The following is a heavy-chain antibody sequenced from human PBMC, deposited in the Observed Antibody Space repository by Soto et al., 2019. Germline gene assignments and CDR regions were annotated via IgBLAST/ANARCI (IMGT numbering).Heavy chain of an antibody. Sequence: GSGPTLVNPTQTLTLTCTFSGFSLSTSEVGVGWIRQPPGKALELLGIIYWDDDKRYSPLLNKRLTITKDTSKNQVVLTMTNMDSVDTGTYYCARLTGLYIMFDFWGQGTQVTVSS. V-gene: IGHV2-5*02. CDR3: ARLTGLYIMFDF. D-gene: IGHD3-16*01. CDR1: GFSLSTSEVG. CDR2: IYWDDDK. J-gene: IGHJ4*02.